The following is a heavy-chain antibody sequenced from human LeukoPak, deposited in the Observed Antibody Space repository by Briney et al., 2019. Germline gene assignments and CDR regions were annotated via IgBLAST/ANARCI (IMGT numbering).Heavy chain of an antibody. CDR2: IYYSGST. D-gene: IGHD2-15*01. V-gene: IGHV4-39*01. CDR1: GGSISSGDYY. CDR3: ARALGYCSGGSCTRGYNWFDP. Sequence: SETLSHTCTVSGGSISSGDYYWGWIRQPPGKGLEWIGSIYYSGSTYYNPSLKSRVTISVDTSKNQFSLKLSFVTTADTAVYYCARALGYCSGGSCTRGYNWFDPWGQGTLVTVPS. J-gene: IGHJ5*02.